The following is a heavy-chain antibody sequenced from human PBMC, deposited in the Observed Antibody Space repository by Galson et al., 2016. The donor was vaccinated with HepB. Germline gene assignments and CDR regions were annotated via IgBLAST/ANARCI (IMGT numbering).Heavy chain of an antibody. Sequence: SLRLSCAASGFTFRTYNMNWVRQAPGKGPEWISFISGTGSTIYYTDSVKGRFTTSRDNARNSLDLQMNSLTEEDTAVYYCARGGNKFGAGGYITGWGQGTLVTVSS. CDR1: GFTFRTYN. D-gene: IGHD3-10*01. CDR3: ARGGNKFGAGGYITG. V-gene: IGHV3-48*02. CDR2: ISGTGSTI. J-gene: IGHJ4*02.